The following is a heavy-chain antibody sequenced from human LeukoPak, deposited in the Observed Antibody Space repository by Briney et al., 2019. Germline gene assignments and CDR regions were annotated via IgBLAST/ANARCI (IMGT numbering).Heavy chain of an antibody. D-gene: IGHD3-16*02. Sequence: PGGSLRLSCAASGFTFSSYEMNWVRQAPGKGLEWVSSISSSSSYIYYADSVKGRFTISRDNAKNSLYLQMNSLRAEDTAVYYCAIYERLGELSLPTDAFDIWGQGTMVTVSS. J-gene: IGHJ3*02. CDR1: GFTFSSYE. CDR2: ISSSSSYI. CDR3: AIYERLGELSLPTDAFDI. V-gene: IGHV3-21*01.